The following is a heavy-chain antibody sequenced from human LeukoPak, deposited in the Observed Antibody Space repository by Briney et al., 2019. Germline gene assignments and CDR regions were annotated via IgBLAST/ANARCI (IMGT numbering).Heavy chain of an antibody. Sequence: SETLSLTCTVSGGSISGYYWSWIRQSPGKGLEWIGYMYNSGSTNYNPSLKSRVTISVDTSKNQFSLNLSSVTAADTAVYYCARDEPGVSTALRRAWGQGTLVTVSS. D-gene: IGHD5-18*01. CDR2: MYNSGST. CDR3: ARDEPGVSTALRRA. CDR1: GGSISGYY. V-gene: IGHV4-59*01. J-gene: IGHJ4*02.